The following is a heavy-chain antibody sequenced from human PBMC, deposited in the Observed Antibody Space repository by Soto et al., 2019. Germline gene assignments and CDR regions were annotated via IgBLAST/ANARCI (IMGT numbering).Heavy chain of an antibody. V-gene: IGHV1-2*02. CDR1: GYTFTDYY. CDR2: ISSYNGVT. CDR3: ARDDSGYDY. Sequence: ASVKVSCKASGYTFTDYYMHWVRQSPGQGLEWMGWISSYNGVTHYAPKFQGRVTMTRDTSINTLYLQMNSLRAEDTAVYYCARDDSGYDYWGQGTLVTVSS. D-gene: IGHD5-12*01. J-gene: IGHJ4*02.